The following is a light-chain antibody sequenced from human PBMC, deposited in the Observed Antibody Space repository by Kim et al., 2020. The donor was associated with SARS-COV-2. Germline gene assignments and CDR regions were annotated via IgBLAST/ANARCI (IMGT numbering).Light chain of an antibody. J-gene: IGLJ1*01. CDR3: CSYAGSYTFYV. CDR2: DVS. CDR1: SSDVGGYIY. Sequence: QSALTQPRSVSGSPGQSVTISCTGTSSDVGGYIYVSWYQQHPGKAPKLMIYDVSKRPSGVPDRFSGSKSGYTASLTISGLQAEDEADYYCCSYAGSYTFYVFGTGTKVTVL. V-gene: IGLV2-11*01.